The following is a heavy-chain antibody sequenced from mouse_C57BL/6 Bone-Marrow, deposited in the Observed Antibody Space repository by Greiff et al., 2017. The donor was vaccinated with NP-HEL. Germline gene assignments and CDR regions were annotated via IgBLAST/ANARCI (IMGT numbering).Heavy chain of an antibody. D-gene: IGHD2-3*01. J-gene: IGHJ4*01. CDR2: IYPRSGNT. CDR3: ASGWLLRNYYAMDY. V-gene: IGHV1-81*01. Sequence: VQLQQSGAELARPGASVKLSCKASGYTFTSYGISWVKQRTGQGLEWIGEIYPRSGNTYYNEKFKGKATLTADKSSSTAYMELRSLTSEDSAVYFCASGWLLRNYYAMDYWGQGTSVTVSS. CDR1: GYTFTSYG.